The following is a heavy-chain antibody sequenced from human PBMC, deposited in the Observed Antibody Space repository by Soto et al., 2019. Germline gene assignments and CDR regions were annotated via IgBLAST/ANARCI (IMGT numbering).Heavy chain of an antibody. Sequence: QVQLQASDPGLVKPSQTLSLTCAVSGRSISSVGYYWSWVRQHPGKGLEWIGSISYTGSTYYNPSLENRLSISLDTSGNRFSLRLNSVTAADTAIYYCARPNDYWNGYGPFDYWGQGSLVSVSS. V-gene: IGHV4-31*11. J-gene: IGHJ4*02. CDR2: ISYTGST. D-gene: IGHD3-3*01. CDR1: GRSISSVGYY. CDR3: ARPNDYWNGYGPFDY.